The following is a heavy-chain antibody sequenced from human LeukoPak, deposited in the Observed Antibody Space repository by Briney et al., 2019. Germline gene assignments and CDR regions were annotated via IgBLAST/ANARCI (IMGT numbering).Heavy chain of an antibody. CDR1: GGSFSTSRYY. CDR2: IYYSGST. D-gene: IGHD6-19*01. CDR3: ARSQWLAPFDH. Sequence: KPSETLSLTCTVSGGSFSTSRYYWGWIRQPPGKGLVWIGSIYYSGSTYHNPSLKSRVSTSVDTSKNQFPLKLSSATAADTAVYFCARSQWLAPFDHWGQGTLVTVSS. J-gene: IGHJ4*02. V-gene: IGHV4-39*01.